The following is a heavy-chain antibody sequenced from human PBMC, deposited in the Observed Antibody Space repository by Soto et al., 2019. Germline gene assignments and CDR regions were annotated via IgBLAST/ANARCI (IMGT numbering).Heavy chain of an antibody. Sequence: SETLSLTCAVYGGSFSGYYWSWIRQPPGKGLEWIGEINHSGSTNYNPSLKSRVTISVDTSKNQFSLKLSPVTAADTAVYYCARAETFNLEWIFNRFDPWGQGILVTVSS. CDR3: ARAETFNLEWIFNRFDP. CDR2: INHSGST. D-gene: IGHD3-3*01. V-gene: IGHV4-34*01. CDR1: GGSFSGYY. J-gene: IGHJ5*02.